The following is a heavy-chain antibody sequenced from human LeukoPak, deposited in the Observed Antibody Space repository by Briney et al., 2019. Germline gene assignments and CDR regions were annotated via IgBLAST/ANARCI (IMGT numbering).Heavy chain of an antibody. J-gene: IGHJ3*02. CDR2: IYYSGST. D-gene: IGHD3-10*01. Sequence: SETLSLTCTVSGGSISSYYWSWIRQPPGKGLEWIGYIYYSGSTNYNPSLKSRVTISVDTSKNQFSLKLSSVTAAGTAMYYCARKYYYGSGNYAFDIWGQGTMVTVSS. V-gene: IGHV4-59*12. CDR3: ARKYYYGSGNYAFDI. CDR1: GGSISSYY.